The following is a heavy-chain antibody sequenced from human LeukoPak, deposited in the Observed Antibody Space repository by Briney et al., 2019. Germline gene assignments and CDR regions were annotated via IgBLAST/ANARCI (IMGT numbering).Heavy chain of an antibody. D-gene: IGHD3-22*01. V-gene: IGHV5-51*01. CDR1: GYKFTSFW. Sequence: GESLKISCQGSGYKFTSFWIGWVRQLPGKGLEWLGLINPGDSDTRYSPSFQGQVTISADKSVSTAYLQWSRLKASDTAMYYCARGNNENYYDWFDPWGQGTLVTVSS. CDR3: ARGNNENYYDWFDP. J-gene: IGHJ5*02. CDR2: INPGDSDT.